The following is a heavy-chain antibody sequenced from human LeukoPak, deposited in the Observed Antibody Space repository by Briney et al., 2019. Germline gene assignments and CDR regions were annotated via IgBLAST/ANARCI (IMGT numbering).Heavy chain of an antibody. CDR2: INHSGST. D-gene: IGHD3-22*01. J-gene: IGHJ4*02. CDR3: ARGLYDSSGYYYED. CDR1: GGSFSGYY. V-gene: IGHV4-34*01. Sequence: SETLSLTCAVYGGSFSGYYWSWIRQPPGKGLEWIGEINHSGSTNCNPSLKSRVTISVDTSKNQFSLKLSSVTAADTAVYYCARGLYDSSGYYYEDWGQGTLVTVSS.